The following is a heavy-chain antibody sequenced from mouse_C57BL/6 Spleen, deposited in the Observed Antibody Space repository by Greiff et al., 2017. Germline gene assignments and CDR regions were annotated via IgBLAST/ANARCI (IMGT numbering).Heavy chain of an antibody. Sequence: VQLQQPGAELVKPGASVKVSCKASGYTFTSYWMHWVKQRPGQGLEWIGRIHPSDSDTNYNQKFKGKATLTVDKSSSTAYMQLSSLTSEDSAVYYCAIPAYDYYFDYWGQGTTLTVSS. D-gene: IGHD2-4*01. CDR1: GYTFTSYW. CDR3: AIPAYDYYFDY. J-gene: IGHJ2*01. V-gene: IGHV1-74*01. CDR2: IHPSDSDT.